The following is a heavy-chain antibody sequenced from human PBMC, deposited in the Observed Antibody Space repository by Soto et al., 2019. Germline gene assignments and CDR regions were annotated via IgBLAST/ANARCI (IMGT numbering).Heavy chain of an antibody. CDR2: ISSSSSYI. CDR3: ARGHDISPIYYYYGMDV. CDR1: GFTFSSYS. D-gene: IGHD3-9*01. Sequence: GGSLRLSCAASGFTFSSYSMNWVRQAPGKGLEWVSSISSSSSYIYYADSVKGRFTISRDNAKNPLYLQMNSLRAEDTAVYYCARGHDISPIYYYYGMDVWGQGTTVTVSS. V-gene: IGHV3-21*01. J-gene: IGHJ6*02.